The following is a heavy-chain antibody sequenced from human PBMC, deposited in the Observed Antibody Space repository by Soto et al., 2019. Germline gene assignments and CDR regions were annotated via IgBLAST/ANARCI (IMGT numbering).Heavy chain of an antibody. CDR1: GGSISSGDYY. J-gene: IGHJ4*02. Sequence: SETLSLTCTVSGGSISSGDYYWSWIRQPPGKGLEWIGYIYYSGSTYYNPSLKSRVTISVDTSKNQFSLKLSSVTAADTAVYYCARDCSGGSCYSDGPNWGQGTLVTVS. CDR2: IYYSGST. D-gene: IGHD2-15*01. V-gene: IGHV4-30-4*01. CDR3: ARDCSGGSCYSDGPN.